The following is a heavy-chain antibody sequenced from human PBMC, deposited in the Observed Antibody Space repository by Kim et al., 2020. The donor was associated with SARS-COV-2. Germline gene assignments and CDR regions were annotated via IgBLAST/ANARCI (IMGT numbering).Heavy chain of an antibody. Sequence: GGSLRLSCAASGFTFSSYAMSWVRQAPGKGLEWVSAFSGSGGSTYYADSVKGRFTISRDNPKNTLYLQMNSLRADDTAVYYCAKGRWRTTTDFDYWGQGALVTVSS. CDR3: AKGRWRTTTDFDY. V-gene: IGHV3-23*01. CDR1: GFTFSSYA. J-gene: IGHJ4*02. D-gene: IGHD1-26*01. CDR2: FSGSGGST.